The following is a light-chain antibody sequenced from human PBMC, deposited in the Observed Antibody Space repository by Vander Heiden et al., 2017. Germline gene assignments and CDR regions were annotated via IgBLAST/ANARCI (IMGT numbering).Light chain of an antibody. CDR1: QNINHF. J-gene: IGKJ4*01. CDR2: DAS. CDR3: QQVDTWPLT. Sequence: DIVLTQSPATLSLSPGESATLSVRASQNINHFLAWYQQKPGQTPRLLFYDASKRATGIPARFSGTGSGTDFTLAISSLEPEDCAVYYCQQVDTWPLTFGGGTKVEIK. V-gene: IGKV3-11*01.